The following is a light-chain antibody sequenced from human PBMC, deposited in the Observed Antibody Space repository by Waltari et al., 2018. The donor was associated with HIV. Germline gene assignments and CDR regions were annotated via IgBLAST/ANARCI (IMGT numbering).Light chain of an antibody. V-gene: IGKV3D-15*01. CDR3: QQYLDWPPWT. Sequence: EIVMTQSPATLSVSPGQRVTLSCRASQNIGANLAWYQQRPGQPPRLLIHGASSRDPGIPARFTGRGTGTDFTLQISNLQSDDSGVYYCQQYLDWPPWTFGQWTKV. CDR1: QNIGAN. J-gene: IGKJ1*01. CDR2: GAS.